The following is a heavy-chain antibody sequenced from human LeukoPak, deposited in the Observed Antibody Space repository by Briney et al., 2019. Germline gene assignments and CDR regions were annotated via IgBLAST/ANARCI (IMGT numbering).Heavy chain of an antibody. D-gene: IGHD2-2*01. V-gene: IGHV1-2*02. CDR2: TNPNDGDT. J-gene: IGHJ4*02. CDR1: GYTFTDYY. Sequence: ASVKVSCKASGYTFTDYYMHWVRQAPGQGFEWMGWTNPNDGDTNYAQKFQGRVTMTRDTSISTAHMEVSRLRSDDTAVYYCARANFLYCSSTTCLFDYWGQGTLVTVSS. CDR3: ARANFLYCSSTTCLFDY.